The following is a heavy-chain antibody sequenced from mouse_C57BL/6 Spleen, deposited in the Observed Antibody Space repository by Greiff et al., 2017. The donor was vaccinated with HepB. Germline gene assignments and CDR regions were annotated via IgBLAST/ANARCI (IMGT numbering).Heavy chain of an antibody. D-gene: IGHD3-2*02. V-gene: IGHV1-80*01. CDR2: IYPGDGDT. Sequence: VQLQESGAELVKPGASVKISCKASGYAFSSYWMNWVKQRPGKGLEWIGQIYPGDGDTNYNGKFKGKATLTADKSSSTAYMQLSSLTSEDSAVYFCAPRQLRLRAWFAYWGQGTLVTVSA. CDR1: GYAFSSYW. CDR3: APRQLRLRAWFAY. J-gene: IGHJ3*01.